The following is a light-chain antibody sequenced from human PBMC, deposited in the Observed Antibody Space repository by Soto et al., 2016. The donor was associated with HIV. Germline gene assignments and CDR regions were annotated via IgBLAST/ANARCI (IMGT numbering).Light chain of an antibody. CDR1: QDISNY. V-gene: IGKV1-33*01. Sequence: DIQMTQSPSSLSASVGDRVTITCQASQDISNYLNWYQQKPGKAPKLLIYDASNLETGVPSRFSGSGSGTDFTFTISSLQPEDIATYYCQQLNNYPLTFGGGPRWRSN. CDR3: QQLNNYPLT. CDR2: DAS. J-gene: IGKJ4*01.